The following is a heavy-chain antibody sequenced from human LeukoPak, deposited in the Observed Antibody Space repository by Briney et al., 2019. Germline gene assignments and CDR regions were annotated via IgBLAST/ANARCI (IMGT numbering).Heavy chain of an antibody. J-gene: IGHJ6*02. CDR2: IYYSGST. Sequence: SETLSLTCTVSGGSISTYYGNWIRQAPGKGLEWIGYIYYSGSTNYNPSLKSRVTISVDTSRNQLSLKLSSVTAADTAVYYCARAQVDYNNGPGSQGYYSYGKDVWGQGTTVTVSS. CDR3: ARAQVDYNNGPGSQGYYSYGKDV. CDR1: GGSISTYY. V-gene: IGHV4-59*01. D-gene: IGHD4-11*01.